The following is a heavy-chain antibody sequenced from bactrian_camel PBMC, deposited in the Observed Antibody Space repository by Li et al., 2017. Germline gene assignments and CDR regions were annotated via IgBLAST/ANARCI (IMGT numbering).Heavy chain of an antibody. D-gene: IGHD2*01. CDR2: IVTDDSRT. J-gene: IGHJ4*01. V-gene: IGHV3-2*01. CDR1: GFTFSTYS. CDR3: AASERSGICALAEWAFTY. Sequence: HVQLVESGGGLVQPGGSLRLSCAASGFTFSTYSMTWVRQAPGKGLEWVSSIVTDDSRTYYADSVKGRFTISRDNAKNTVYLQMNSLEPEDTGTYYCAASERSGICALAEWAFTYWGQGTQVTVS.